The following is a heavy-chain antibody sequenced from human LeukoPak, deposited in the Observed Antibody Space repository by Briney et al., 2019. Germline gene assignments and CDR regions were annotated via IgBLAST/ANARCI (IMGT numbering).Heavy chain of an antibody. Sequence: SVKVSCKASGGSFSDYPINWVRQAPGQGLEWLGGIIPKYSASNYAQAFQGRVTITADESTNTVYMEMSGLRPDDTAVYYCVRPDRIFGVPXAXXXWGQXT. CDR2: IIPKYSAS. CDR3: VRPDRIFGVPXAXXX. CDR1: GGSFSDYP. V-gene: IGHV1-69*13. D-gene: IGHD3-3*02. J-gene: IGHJ3*01.